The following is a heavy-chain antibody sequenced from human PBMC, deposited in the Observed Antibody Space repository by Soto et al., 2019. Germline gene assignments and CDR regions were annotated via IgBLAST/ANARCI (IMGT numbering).Heavy chain of an antibody. CDR1: GFSFSVYY. D-gene: IGHD4-17*01. CDR2: IGQGGGQN. J-gene: IGHJ4*02. CDR3: AREFYGTFDH. V-gene: IGHV3-7*05. Sequence: EVQLVESGGGLVQPGGSLRLSCAASGFSFSVYYMSWVRQAPGKGLEWVATIGQGGGQNYYVDSVKGRFTVSRDNAKNSLYLEMSSLRAEDTAVYYCAREFYGTFDHWGQGTLVTVSS.